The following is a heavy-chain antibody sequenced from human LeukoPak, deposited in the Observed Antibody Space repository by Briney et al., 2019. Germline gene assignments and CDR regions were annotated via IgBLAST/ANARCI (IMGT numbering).Heavy chain of an antibody. Sequence: GSLRLSCAASGFTFDDYGMSWVRQAPGKGLEWVSGINWNGGSTGYADSVKGRFTISRDNAKNSLYLQMNSLRAEDTALYYCARDVGTVGATLNYYYYYYYMDVWGKGTTVTVSS. V-gene: IGHV3-20*04. D-gene: IGHD1-26*01. CDR2: INWNGGST. J-gene: IGHJ6*03. CDR1: GFTFDDYG. CDR3: ARDVGTVGATLNYYYYYYYMDV.